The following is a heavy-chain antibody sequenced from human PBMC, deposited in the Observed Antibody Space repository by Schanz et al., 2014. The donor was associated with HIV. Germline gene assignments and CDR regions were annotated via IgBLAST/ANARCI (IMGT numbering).Heavy chain of an antibody. Sequence: EVLLVESGGGFVQPGGSLRLSCATSGFPFAAYAMTWVRQAPGKGLEWVSAIDGVGDNTYYADSVKGRFTISRDNSKNTVYLRMSGLRAEDTAVYYCAKPEYDSRGSSQSHFDYWGQGTLVTVSS. CDR1: GFPFAAYA. D-gene: IGHD3-22*01. J-gene: IGHJ4*02. CDR2: IDGVGDNT. CDR3: AKPEYDSRGSSQSHFDY. V-gene: IGHV3-23*04.